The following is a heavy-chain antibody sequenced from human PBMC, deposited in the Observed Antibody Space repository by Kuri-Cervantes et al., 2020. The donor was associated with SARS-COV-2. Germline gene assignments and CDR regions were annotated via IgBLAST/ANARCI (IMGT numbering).Heavy chain of an antibody. J-gene: IGHJ1*01. V-gene: IGHV3-53*01. Sequence: LSLTCAASGFTFSNAWMSWVRQAPGKGLEWVSVIYSGGSTYYADSVKGRFTISRDNSKNTLYLQMNSLRAEDTAVYYCARDGIRWFRFQHWGQGTLVTVSS. CDR3: ARDGIRWFRFQH. CDR2: IYSGGST. D-gene: IGHD4-23*01. CDR1: GFTFSNAW.